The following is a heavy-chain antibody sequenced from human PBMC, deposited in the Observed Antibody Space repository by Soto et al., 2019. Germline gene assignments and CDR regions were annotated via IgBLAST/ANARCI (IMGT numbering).Heavy chain of an antibody. V-gene: IGHV3-23*01. CDR1: GFTFSNSG. CDR3: AKLLHNSYYNVMDV. Sequence: EVQLLESGGDLVQPGGSLRLVCAASGFTFSNSGMRWVRQAPGQGLEWVSSIGPSGNTYYSDAVKGRFTISRDISKNTLFLQMDSLRAEDTATYYCAKLLHNSYYNVMDVW. D-gene: IGHD4-4*01. J-gene: IGHJ6*01. CDR2: IGPSGNT.